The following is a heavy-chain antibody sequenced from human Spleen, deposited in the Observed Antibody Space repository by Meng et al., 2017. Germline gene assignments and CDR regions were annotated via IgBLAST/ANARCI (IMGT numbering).Heavy chain of an antibody. J-gene: IGHJ3*01. CDR3: ARAPGRGASVDV. V-gene: IGHV4-59*01. Sequence: SETLSPTCTVSDGSINNYYWSWIRQPPGKGLEWIGYISYSGSTNYNPSLKSRVTISLDTSKRQFSLQLSSVTAADTALFYCARAPGRGASVDVWGRGTMVTVSS. CDR2: ISYSGST. CDR1: DGSINNYY. D-gene: IGHD1-14*01.